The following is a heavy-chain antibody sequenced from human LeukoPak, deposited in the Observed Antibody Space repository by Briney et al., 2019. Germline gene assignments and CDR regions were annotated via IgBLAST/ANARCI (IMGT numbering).Heavy chain of an antibody. D-gene: IGHD2-2*02. J-gene: IGHJ5*01. CDR3: ARDLFPINWFES. CDR1: GGSVTKYY. Sequence: PSETLSLTCTVSGGSVTKYYWHWIRQAPGKGLEWIGFIFHTGITNYNPSLKSRVTISVDTSMNQFSLKLTSVTAADTAVYFCARDLFPINWFESWGQGTLVTVSS. V-gene: IGHV4-59*02. CDR2: IFHTGIT.